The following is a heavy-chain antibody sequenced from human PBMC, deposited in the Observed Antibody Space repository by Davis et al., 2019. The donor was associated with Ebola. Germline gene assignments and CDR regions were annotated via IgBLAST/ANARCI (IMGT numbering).Heavy chain of an antibody. D-gene: IGHD3-22*01. CDR1: GGSISSSNW. Sequence: GSLRLSCAVSGGSISSSNWWSWVRQPPGKGLEWIGEINHSGSTNYNPSLKSRVTISVDTSKNQFSLKLSSVTAADTAVYYCARARYYYDSTSPLGYWGQGTLVTVSS. V-gene: IGHV4-4*02. CDR3: ARARYYYDSTSPLGY. CDR2: INHSGST. J-gene: IGHJ4*02.